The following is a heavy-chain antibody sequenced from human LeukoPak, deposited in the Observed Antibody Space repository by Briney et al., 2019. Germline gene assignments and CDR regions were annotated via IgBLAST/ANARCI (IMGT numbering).Heavy chain of an antibody. D-gene: IGHD5-24*01. CDR1: GFTFSSHA. CDR2: ISGSGGST. V-gene: IGHV3-23*01. J-gene: IGHJ4*02. Sequence: GGSLRLSCAASGFTFSSHALAWVRQAPGKGLEWVSSISGSGGSTYYADSVKGRFTISRDKSKNTLYLQMNTLRAEDTAVYYCAKVVGYHYGYHDYWGQGTLVTVSS. CDR3: AKVVGYHYGYHDY.